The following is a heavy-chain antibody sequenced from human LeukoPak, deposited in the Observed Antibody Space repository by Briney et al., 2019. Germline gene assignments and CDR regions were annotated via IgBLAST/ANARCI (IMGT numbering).Heavy chain of an antibody. D-gene: IGHD3-22*01. CDR3: ARSSGYYAEYFQH. CDR2: ISSSSSYI. J-gene: IGHJ1*01. V-gene: IGHV3-21*01. CDR1: GFTFSSYW. Sequence: GGSLRLSCAASGFTFSSYWMHWVRQAPGKGLEWVSSISSSSSYIYYADSVKGRFTISRDNAKNSLYLQMNSLRAEDTAVYYCARSSGYYAEYFQHWGQGTLVTVSS.